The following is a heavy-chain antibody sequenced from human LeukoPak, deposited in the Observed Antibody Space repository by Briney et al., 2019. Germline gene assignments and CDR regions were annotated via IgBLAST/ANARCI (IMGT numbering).Heavy chain of an antibody. D-gene: IGHD3-10*01. J-gene: IGHJ4*02. V-gene: IGHV3-23*01. Sequence: GGSLRLSCAASGFTFSSYAMSWVRQAPGKGLEWVSAIIGSGGSTYYADSVKGRFTISRDNSKNTLYLQMNSLRAEDTAVYYCAKMYGSGSYSVWYFDYWGQGTLVTVSS. CDR2: IIGSGGST. CDR1: GFTFSSYA. CDR3: AKMYGSGSYSVWYFDY.